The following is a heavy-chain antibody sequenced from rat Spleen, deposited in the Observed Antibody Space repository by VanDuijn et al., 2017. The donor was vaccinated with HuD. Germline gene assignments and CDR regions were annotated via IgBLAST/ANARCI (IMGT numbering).Heavy chain of an antibody. CDR3: TTGEAASWWYFDF. Sequence: EVQLVESGGGLVQPGRSLKLSCAASGFTFSNYYMAWVRQAPTKGLEWVAYISTGGGSTYYRDSVKGRFTISRDNAKSTLYLQMDSLRSEDTATYYCTTGEAASWWYFDFWGPGTMVTVSS. D-gene: IGHD1-2*01. CDR2: ISTGGGST. CDR1: GFTFSNYY. J-gene: IGHJ1*01. V-gene: IGHV5-27*01.